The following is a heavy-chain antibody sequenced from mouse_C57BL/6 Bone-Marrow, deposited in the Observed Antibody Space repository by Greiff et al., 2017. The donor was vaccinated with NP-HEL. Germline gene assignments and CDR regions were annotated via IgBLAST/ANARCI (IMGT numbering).Heavy chain of an antibody. J-gene: IGHJ3*01. CDR2: IYPRDGST. V-gene: IGHV1-78*01. D-gene: IGHD3-2*02. CDR1: GYTFTDHT. Sequence: VQLQQSDAELVKPGASVKISCKVSGYTFTDHTIHWMKQRPEQGLEWIGYIYPRDGSTKYNEKFKGKATLTADKSSSAAYMQRNSLTSEDSAVYFGASPPDSSGYVWCAYWGQGTLVTVSA. CDR3: ASPPDSSGYVWCAY.